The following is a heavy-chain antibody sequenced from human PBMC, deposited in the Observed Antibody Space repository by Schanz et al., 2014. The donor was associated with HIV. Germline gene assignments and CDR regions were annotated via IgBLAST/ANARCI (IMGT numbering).Heavy chain of an antibody. J-gene: IGHJ4*02. CDR1: GFTFSTYA. Sequence: EVKLSESGGGLVQPGGSLRLSCVASGFTFSTYAMSWVRQAPGKGLEWVSGIRGSDASTFYADSVKGRFTISRDNSKNTLYFQMNSLRAEDPAIYYCAKTSYGWYFDYWGQGTLVTVSS. CDR2: IRGSDAST. V-gene: IGHV3-23*01. CDR3: AKTSYGWYFDY. D-gene: IGHD6-19*01.